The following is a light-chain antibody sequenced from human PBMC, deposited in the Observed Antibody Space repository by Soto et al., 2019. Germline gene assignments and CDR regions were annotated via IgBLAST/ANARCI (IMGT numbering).Light chain of an antibody. Sequence: EIALTQSPGTLSLSPGERATLSCRASQSVSSYLAWYQQKPGQAPRLLIYGASSRATGIPDRFSGSGSGTDFTLTISRLEPEDFAVYYCHQYGSSSWTFGQGTKVDIK. V-gene: IGKV3-20*01. CDR3: HQYGSSSWT. CDR1: QSVSSY. J-gene: IGKJ1*01. CDR2: GAS.